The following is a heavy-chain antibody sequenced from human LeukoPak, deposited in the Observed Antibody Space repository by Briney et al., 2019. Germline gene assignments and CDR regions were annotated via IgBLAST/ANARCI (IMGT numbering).Heavy chain of an antibody. J-gene: IGHJ4*02. D-gene: IGHD3-10*01. CDR2: INPSGGST. Sequence: GASVKVSCKASGYTFIAYYMHWVRQAPGQGLEWMGIINPSGGSTSYAQKSQGRVTMARDTSTSTVYMELSSLRSEDTAVYYCARERYYGSGSVYNRIDYWGQGTLVTVSS. CDR1: GYTFIAYY. CDR3: ARERYYGSGSVYNRIDY. V-gene: IGHV1-46*01.